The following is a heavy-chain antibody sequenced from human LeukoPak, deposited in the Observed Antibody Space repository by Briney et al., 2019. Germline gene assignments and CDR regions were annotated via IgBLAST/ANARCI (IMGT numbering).Heavy chain of an antibody. CDR3: ARERTLYVSGSGYGMDV. Sequence: GKSLRLSCAASGFAFSSYGMHWVRQAPGKGLEWVALIWYDGSNKYYADSVKGRFTISRDSSKNTLYLEMSSLRAEDTAVYFCARERTLYVSGSGYGMDVWGQGTTVTVSS. V-gene: IGHV3-33*01. D-gene: IGHD3-10*01. CDR2: IWYDGSNK. J-gene: IGHJ6*02. CDR1: GFAFSSYG.